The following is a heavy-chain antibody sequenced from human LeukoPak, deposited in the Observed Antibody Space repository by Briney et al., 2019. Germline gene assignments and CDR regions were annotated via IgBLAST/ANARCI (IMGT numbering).Heavy chain of an antibody. CDR3: ARGSTFSSSPLGY. D-gene: IGHD6-6*01. V-gene: IGHV3-53*01. J-gene: IGHJ4*02. CDR1: GFTVSSNY. CDR2: IYSGGST. Sequence: GGSLRLSCAASGFTVSSNYMSWVRQAPGKGLEWVSVIYSGGSTYYADSVKGRFTISRDNAKNSLYLQMNSLRAEDTAVYYCARGSTFSSSPLGYWGQGTLVTVSS.